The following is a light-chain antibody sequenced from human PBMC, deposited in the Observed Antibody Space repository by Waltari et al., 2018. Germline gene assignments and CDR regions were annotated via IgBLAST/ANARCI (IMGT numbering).Light chain of an antibody. J-gene: IGLJ2*01. CDR3: SSYAGSNNLL. V-gene: IGLV2-8*01. CDR2: EVN. CDR1: SSDVGGYNY. Sequence: QSALTQPPSASGSPGQSVTISCTGTSSDVGGYNYVSWYQQHPGKAPKVMIYEVNKRPSGFPDRFSGSKSGNTASLTVSGLQAEDEADYYCSSYAGSNNLLFGGGTKLTVL.